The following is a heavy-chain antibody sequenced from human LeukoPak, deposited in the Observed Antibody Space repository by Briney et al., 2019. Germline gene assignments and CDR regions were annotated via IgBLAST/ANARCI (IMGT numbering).Heavy chain of an antibody. CDR2: IIPIFGTA. D-gene: IGHD4-17*01. CDR3: ARDVSSATVTSNWFDP. Sequence: SVKVSCKASGGTFSSYAISWVRQAPGQGLEWMGGIIPIFGTANYAQKFQGRVTITADESTSTAYMELSSMRSEDTAVYYCARDVSSATVTSNWFDPWGQGTLVTVSS. V-gene: IGHV1-69*13. J-gene: IGHJ5*02. CDR1: GGTFSSYA.